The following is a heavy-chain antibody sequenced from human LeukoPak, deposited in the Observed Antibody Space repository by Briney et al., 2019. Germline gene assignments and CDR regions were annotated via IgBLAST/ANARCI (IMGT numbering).Heavy chain of an antibody. V-gene: IGHV3-53*01. CDR1: GFTVSSNY. D-gene: IGHD4-17*01. CDR2: IYTGGST. Sequence: GGSLRLSCAASGFTVSSNYMSWVRQAPGKGLEWVSVIYTGGSTYYSDSVKGRFTISRDSSKNTLYLQMNSLRAEDTAVYYCAKDRAYGDYPSSVDLWGRGTLVTVSS. J-gene: IGHJ2*01. CDR3: AKDRAYGDYPSSVDL.